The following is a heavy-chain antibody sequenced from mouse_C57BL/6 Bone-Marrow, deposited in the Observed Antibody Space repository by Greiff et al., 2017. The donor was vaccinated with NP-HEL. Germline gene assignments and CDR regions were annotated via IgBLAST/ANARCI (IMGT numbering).Heavy chain of an antibody. CDR1: GYSFTDYN. Sequence: EVQLVESGPELVKPGASVKISCKASGYSFTDYNMNWVKQSNGKSLEWIGVINPNYGTTSYNQKFKGKATLTVDQSSSTAYMQLNSLTSEDSAVYYCAIRGDYYGSSYLYYAMDYWGQGTSVTVSS. V-gene: IGHV1-39*01. D-gene: IGHD1-1*01. J-gene: IGHJ4*01. CDR3: AIRGDYYGSSYLYYAMDY. CDR2: INPNYGTT.